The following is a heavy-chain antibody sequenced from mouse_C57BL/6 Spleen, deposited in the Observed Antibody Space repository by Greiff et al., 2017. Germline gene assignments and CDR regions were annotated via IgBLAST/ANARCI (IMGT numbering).Heavy chain of an antibody. Sequence: VKLMESGPGLVQPSQSLSITCTVSGFSLTSYGVHWVRQSPGKGLEWLGVIWSGGSTDYNAAFISRLSISKDNSKSQVFFKMNSLQADDTAIYYCARNSDYEGYYAMDYWGQGTSVTVSS. V-gene: IGHV2-2*01. CDR3: ARNSDYEGYYAMDY. CDR2: IWSGGST. CDR1: GFSLTSYG. J-gene: IGHJ4*01. D-gene: IGHD1-1*01.